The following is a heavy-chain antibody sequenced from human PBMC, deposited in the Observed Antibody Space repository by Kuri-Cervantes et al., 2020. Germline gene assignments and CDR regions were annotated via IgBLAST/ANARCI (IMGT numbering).Heavy chain of an antibody. V-gene: IGHV3-30*02. D-gene: IGHD5-24*01. CDR1: GFTFSNAW. CDR2: IRYDGSNK. J-gene: IGHJ3*02. CDR3: ARSRDGYIWDAFDI. Sequence: GESLKISCAASGFTFSNAWMTWVRQAPGKGLEWVAFIRYDGSNKYYADSVKGRFTISRDNSKNTLYLQMNSLRAEDTAVYYCARSRDGYIWDAFDIWGQGTMVTVSS.